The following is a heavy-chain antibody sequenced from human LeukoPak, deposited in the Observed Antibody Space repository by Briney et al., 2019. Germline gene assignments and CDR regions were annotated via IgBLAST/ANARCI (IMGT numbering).Heavy chain of an antibody. CDR3: ARHWGGMVRGVIGAFDI. CDR1: GYSFTSYW. J-gene: IGHJ3*02. D-gene: IGHD3-10*01. V-gene: IGHV5-51*01. CDR2: IYPGDSDT. Sequence: GESLKISCKGSGYSFTSYWIGWVRQLPGKGLEWMGIIYPGDSDTRYSPSFQGQVTISADKSISTAYLQWSSLKASDTAMYYCARHWGGMVRGVIGAFDIWGQGTMVTVSS.